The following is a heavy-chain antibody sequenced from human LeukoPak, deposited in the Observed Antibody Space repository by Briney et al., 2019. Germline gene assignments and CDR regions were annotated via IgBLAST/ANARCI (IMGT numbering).Heavy chain of an antibody. J-gene: IGHJ4*02. CDR3: AKDAQRGFDYSNSLEY. CDR2: IWNDGSDK. D-gene: IGHD4-11*01. CDR1: GFTFSHYG. Sequence: PGRSLRLSCVASGFTFSHYGMHWVRQSPGKGLEWVAVIWNDGSDKYYGDSVKGRFTISRDNSRNTVYLNMDSLRAEDTARYYCAKDAQRGFDYSNSLEYWGQGTLVTVS. V-gene: IGHV3-33*06.